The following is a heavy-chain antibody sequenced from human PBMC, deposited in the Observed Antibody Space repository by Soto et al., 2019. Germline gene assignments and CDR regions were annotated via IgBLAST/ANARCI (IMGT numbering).Heavy chain of an antibody. J-gene: IGHJ5*02. CDR1: GYSISSGYY. D-gene: IGHD3-10*01. V-gene: IGHV4-38-2*02. CDR2: IYHSGST. Sequence: SETLSLTCAVSGYSISSGYYLGWILQPPWKGLEWIGSIYHSGSTYYNPSLKSRVTISVDTSKNQFSLKLSSVTAADTAVYYCARDLMRGTMVRGENWFDPWGQGTLVTVSS. CDR3: ARDLMRGTMVRGENWFDP.